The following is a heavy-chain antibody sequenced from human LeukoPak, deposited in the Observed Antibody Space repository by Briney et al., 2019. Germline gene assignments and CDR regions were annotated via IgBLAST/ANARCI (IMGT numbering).Heavy chain of an antibody. CDR3: AKYPAYNWNDPYFDY. J-gene: IGHJ4*02. D-gene: IGHD1-1*01. V-gene: IGHV3-30*02. CDR2: IRYDATNK. Sequence: PGGSLRLSCAASGFTFSDYGMHWVRQAPGKGLEWVAFIRYDATNKHYADSVKGRFTISRDNSKKTLYLQMNSLRAEDTAVYYCAKYPAYNWNDPYFDYWGQGTLVTVSS. CDR1: GFTFSDYG.